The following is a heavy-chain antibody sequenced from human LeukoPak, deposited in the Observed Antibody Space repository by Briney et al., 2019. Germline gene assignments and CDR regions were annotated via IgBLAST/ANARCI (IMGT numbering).Heavy chain of an antibody. J-gene: IGHJ4*02. CDR3: ASSGTYGDYVPQN. Sequence: GGSPRLSCAASGFTFSSYSMNWVRQAPGKGLEWVSSISSSSSYIYYADSVKGRFTISRDNAKNSLYLQMNSLRAEDTAVYYCASSGTYGDYVPQNSGQGTLVTVSS. CDR2: ISSSSSYI. V-gene: IGHV3-21*01. CDR1: GFTFSSYS. D-gene: IGHD4-17*01.